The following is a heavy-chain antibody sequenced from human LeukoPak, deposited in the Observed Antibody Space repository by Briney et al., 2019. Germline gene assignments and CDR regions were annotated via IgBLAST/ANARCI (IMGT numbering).Heavy chain of an antibody. CDR3: ARDWRIGYCSGGSCSGMDV. CDR1: GYTFTGYY. Sequence: GASVKVSCKASGYTFTGYYMHWVRQAPGQGLEWMGWINPNSGGTNYAQKFQGRVTMTRDTSISTAYMELSRLRPDDTAVYYCARDWRIGYCSGGSCSGMDVWGQGTTVTVSS. CDR2: INPNSGGT. D-gene: IGHD2-15*01. V-gene: IGHV1-2*02. J-gene: IGHJ6*02.